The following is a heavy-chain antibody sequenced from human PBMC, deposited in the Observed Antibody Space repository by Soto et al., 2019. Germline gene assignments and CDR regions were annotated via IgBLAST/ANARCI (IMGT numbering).Heavy chain of an antibody. CDR2: ISAYNGNT. CDR3: ARDSGFSAWPWYFDL. D-gene: IGHD3-10*01. V-gene: IGHV1-18*01. Sequence: ASVKVSCKASGYTFTSYGISWVRQAPGQGLEWMGWISAYNGNTNYAQKLQGRVTMTQDTSTSTAYMELGSLRSDDTAVYYCARDSGFSAWPWYFDLWGRGTLVTVSS. J-gene: IGHJ2*01. CDR1: GYTFTSYG.